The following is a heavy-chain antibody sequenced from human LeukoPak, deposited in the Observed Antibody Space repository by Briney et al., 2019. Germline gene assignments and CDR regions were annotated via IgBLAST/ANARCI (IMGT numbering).Heavy chain of an antibody. CDR2: INHSGST. CDR3: ARVGDQYSSSPLNYFDY. J-gene: IGHJ4*02. CDR1: GGSFSGYH. Sequence: KPSETLSLTCAVYGGSFSGYHWSWIRQPPGKGLEWIGEINHSGSTNYNPSLKSRVTISVDTSKNQFSLKLSSVTAADTAVYYCARVGDQYSSSPLNYFDYWGQGTLVTVSS. D-gene: IGHD6-13*01. V-gene: IGHV4-34*01.